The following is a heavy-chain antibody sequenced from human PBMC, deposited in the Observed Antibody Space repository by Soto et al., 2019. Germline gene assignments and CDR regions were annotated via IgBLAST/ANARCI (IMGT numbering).Heavy chain of an antibody. D-gene: IGHD3-3*01. CDR1: GDSVTSINYY. J-gene: IGHJ6*02. CDR2: INYNENT. CDR3: ASSKVGFWSGFGMDV. V-gene: IGHV4-61*01. Sequence: SETLSLTCTVSGDSVTSINYYWSWIRQSPGKSLEWIGFINYNENTNYNPSLRSRVTISLNTSKNQFSLTLRYVTAADTARYYCASSKVGFWSGFGMDVWGQGTTVTVSS.